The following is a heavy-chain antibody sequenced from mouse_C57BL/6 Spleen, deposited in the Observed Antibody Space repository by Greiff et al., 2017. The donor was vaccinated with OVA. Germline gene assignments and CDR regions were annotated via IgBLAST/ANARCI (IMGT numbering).Heavy chain of an antibody. Sequence: VQLVESGPGLVAPSQSLSITCTVSGFSLTSYGVSWGRQPPGKGLVGLGVIWGDGSTNYHSAPISSLSISKDNSKSQVFLKLSSLQTDDPATYYWAKRGGNWYFDVWGTGTTVTVSS. J-gene: IGHJ1*03. V-gene: IGHV2-3*01. D-gene: IGHD1-1*01. CDR1: GFSLTSYG. CDR2: IWGDGST. CDR3: AKRGGNWYFDV.